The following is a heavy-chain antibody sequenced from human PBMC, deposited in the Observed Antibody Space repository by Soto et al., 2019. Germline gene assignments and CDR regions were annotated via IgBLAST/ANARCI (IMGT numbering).Heavy chain of an antibody. CDR1: GGSLSPNY. D-gene: IGHD6-13*01. V-gene: IGHV4-59*01. CDR3: AREGVSSSWYNYYGMDV. CDR2: IYFGGTT. J-gene: IGHJ6*02. Sequence: PSETLSLTCTVSGGSLSPNYWTWIRQPPGKGLEWVGYIYFGGTTSYNPSLRSRVTISLETSNSQFSLRLSSVTAADTAVYYCAREGVSSSWYNYYGMDVWGQGTTVTVSS.